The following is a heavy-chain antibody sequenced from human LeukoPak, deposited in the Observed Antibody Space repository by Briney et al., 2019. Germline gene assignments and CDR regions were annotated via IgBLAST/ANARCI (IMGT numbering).Heavy chain of an antibody. D-gene: IGHD3-3*01. CDR3: ARSGYSNFDY. CDR1: GDSISSGDYY. J-gene: IGHJ4*02. V-gene: IGHV4-39*07. Sequence: SETLSLTCSVSGDSISSGDYYWGWIRQSPGKGLEWIGSIYYSGSTYQNPSLKSRVTISVDTSKNQFSLRLSSVTAADTAVYYCARSGYSNFDYWGQGTLVTVSS. CDR2: IYYSGST.